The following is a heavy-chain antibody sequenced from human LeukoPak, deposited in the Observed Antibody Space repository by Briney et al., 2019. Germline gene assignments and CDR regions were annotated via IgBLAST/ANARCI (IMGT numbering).Heavy chain of an antibody. Sequence: GASVTVSFTAFGYTFTNYGISWVRQAPGQGLEWMGWISGYNGNTNYAQKHQGRVSITTDRSTSTAYMELLSLRTDSTGVYYSAREGPRRAYYYDSSGYYVVVYYWGQGALVTVSS. CDR3: AREGPRRAYYYDSSGYYVVVYY. CDR2: ISGYNGNT. D-gene: IGHD3-22*01. V-gene: IGHV1-18*01. J-gene: IGHJ4*02. CDR1: GYTFTNYG.